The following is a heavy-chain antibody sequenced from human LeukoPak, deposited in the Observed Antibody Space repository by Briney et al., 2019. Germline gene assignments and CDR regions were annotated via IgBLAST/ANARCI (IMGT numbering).Heavy chain of an antibody. CDR3: AHRRITMVRGVS. V-gene: IGHV2-5*02. CDR2: IYWDDDK. J-gene: IGHJ4*02. Sequence: SGPTLVKPTQTLTLTCTFSGFSLSTSGVGLGSIRQPPGKALEWLALIYWDDDKRYSPSLKSRLTITKDTSKNQVVLTMTNMDPVDTATYYCAHRRITMVRGVSWGQGTLVTVSS. CDR1: GFSLSTSGVG. D-gene: IGHD3-10*01.